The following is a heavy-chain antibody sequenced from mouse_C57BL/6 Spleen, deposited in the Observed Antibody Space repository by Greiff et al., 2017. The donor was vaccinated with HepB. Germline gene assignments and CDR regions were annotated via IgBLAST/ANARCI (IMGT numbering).Heavy chain of an antibody. CDR2: IYPGGGYT. CDR3: AIYDYDRGYFDY. D-gene: IGHD2-4*01. J-gene: IGHJ2*01. V-gene: IGHV1-63*01. CDR1: GYTFTNYW. Sequence: QVQLQQSGAELVRPGTSVKMSCKASGYTFTNYWIGWAKQRPGHGLEWIGDIYPGGGYTNYNEKFKGKATLTADKSSSTAYMPFSSLTSEDSAIYYCAIYDYDRGYFDYWGQGTTLTVSS.